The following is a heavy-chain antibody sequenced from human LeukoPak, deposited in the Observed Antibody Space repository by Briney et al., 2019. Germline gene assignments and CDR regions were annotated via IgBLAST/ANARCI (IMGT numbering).Heavy chain of an antibody. J-gene: IGHJ4*02. CDR2: IIPILGIA. CDR3: ASELWFGELLEPENYFDY. Sequence: SVKVPCKASGGTFSSYAISWVRQAPGQGLEWMGRIIPILGIANYAQKFQGRVTITADKSTSTAYMELSSLRSEDTAVYYCASELWFGELLEPENYFDYWGQGTLVTVSS. V-gene: IGHV1-69*04. CDR1: GGTFSSYA. D-gene: IGHD3-10*01.